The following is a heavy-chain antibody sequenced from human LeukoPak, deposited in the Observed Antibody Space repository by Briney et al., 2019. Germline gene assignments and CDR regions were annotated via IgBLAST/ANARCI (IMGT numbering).Heavy chain of an antibody. CDR2: IIPIFGTA. CDR3: ASGGYYYDSSGYYPFDY. D-gene: IGHD3-22*01. Sequence: SVKVSCKASGGTFSSYAISWVRQAPGQGLEWMGGIIPIFGTANYAQKFQGRVTITADESTSTAYMELSSLRSEDTAVYYCASGGYYYDSSGYYPFDYWGQGTLVTVSS. J-gene: IGHJ4*02. V-gene: IGHV1-69*01. CDR1: GGTFSSYA.